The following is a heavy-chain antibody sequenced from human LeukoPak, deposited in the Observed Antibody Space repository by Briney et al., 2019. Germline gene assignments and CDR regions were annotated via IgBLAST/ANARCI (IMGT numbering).Heavy chain of an antibody. CDR1: GFTFSSYW. Sequence: GGSLRLSCAASGFTFSSYWMSWVRQAPGKGLEWVANIKQDRSEKYYVDSVKGRFTISRDNAKNSLYLQMNSLRAEDTAVYYCARDDLGHDTPYDYWGQGTLVTVSS. J-gene: IGHJ4*02. D-gene: IGHD2-15*01. CDR2: IKQDRSEK. V-gene: IGHV3-7*01. CDR3: ARDDLGHDTPYDY.